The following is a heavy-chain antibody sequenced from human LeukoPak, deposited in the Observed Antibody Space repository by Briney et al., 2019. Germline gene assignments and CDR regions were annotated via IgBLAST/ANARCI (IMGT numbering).Heavy chain of an antibody. V-gene: IGHV3-48*02. Sequence: GGSLRLSCAASGFTFSSYSMNWVRQAPGKGLEWVSYISSSSSTIYYADSVKGRFTISRDNAKNSLYLQMSSLRDEDTAVYYCASTRIQLWPDLNWFDPWGQGTLVTVSS. CDR3: ASTRIQLWPDLNWFDP. CDR2: ISSSSSTI. CDR1: GFTFSSYS. D-gene: IGHD5-18*01. J-gene: IGHJ5*02.